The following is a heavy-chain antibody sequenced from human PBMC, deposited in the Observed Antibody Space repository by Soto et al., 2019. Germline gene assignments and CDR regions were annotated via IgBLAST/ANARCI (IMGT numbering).Heavy chain of an antibody. V-gene: IGHV4-59*01. Sequence: SETLSLTCSVSGGSISGYYWSWIRQTPEKGLEWIGYIYYSGSTNYNPSLKSRVTMLIDMSKNQFSLKLNSVTAADTAVYYCARDLWGYCGTDCYPLEVWRQGTTVTV. CDR1: GGSISGYY. CDR2: IYYSGST. D-gene: IGHD2-21*02. CDR3: ARDLWGYCGTDCYPLEV. J-gene: IGHJ6*02.